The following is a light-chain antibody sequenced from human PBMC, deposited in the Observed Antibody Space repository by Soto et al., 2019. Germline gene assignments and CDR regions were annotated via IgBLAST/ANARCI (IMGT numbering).Light chain of an antibody. Sequence: DIQMTQSPSTLSASVGDRVTITCRASQSISSWLAWYRQTPGKAPSLLIYDASSLESGVPSRFSGSGSGTEFTLTISSLQPDDFATYFCHQYNTYSWTFG. CDR1: QSISSW. CDR3: HQYNTYSWT. J-gene: IGKJ1*01. V-gene: IGKV1-5*01. CDR2: DAS.